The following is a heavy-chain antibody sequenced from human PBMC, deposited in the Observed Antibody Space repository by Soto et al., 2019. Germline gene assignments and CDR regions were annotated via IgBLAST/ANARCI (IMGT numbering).Heavy chain of an antibody. CDR1: GFTFSSYA. J-gene: IGHJ6*02. Sequence: GGSLRLSCAASGFTFSSYAMHWVRQAPGKGLEWVAVISYDGSSKYYADSVKGRFTISRDNSKNTLYLQMNSLRAEDTAVYYCARDNYYDSSGYYAYYYYYGMDVWGQGTTVTVSS. D-gene: IGHD3-22*01. CDR3: ARDNYYDSSGYYAYYYYYGMDV. CDR2: ISYDGSSK. V-gene: IGHV3-30-3*01.